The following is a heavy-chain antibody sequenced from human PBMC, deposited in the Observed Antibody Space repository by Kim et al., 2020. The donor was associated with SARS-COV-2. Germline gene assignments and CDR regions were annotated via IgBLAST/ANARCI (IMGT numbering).Heavy chain of an antibody. J-gene: IGHJ4*02. V-gene: IGHV1-69*04. CDR1: GGTFSSYA. CDR2: IIPILGIA. CDR3: ASRGSSAALGEYFDY. D-gene: IGHD2-2*01. Sequence: SVKVSCKASGGTFSSYAISWVRQAPGQGLEWMGRIIPILGIANYAQKFQGRVTITADKSTSTAYMELSSLRSEDTAVYYCASRGSSAALGEYFDYWGQGTLVTVSS.